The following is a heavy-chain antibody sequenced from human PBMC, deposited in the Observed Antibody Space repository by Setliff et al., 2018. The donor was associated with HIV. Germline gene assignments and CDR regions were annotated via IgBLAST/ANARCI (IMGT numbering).Heavy chain of an antibody. D-gene: IGHD2-8*01. V-gene: IGHV3-21*01. Sequence: GGSLRLSCAASGFTFSSYWMTWVRQAPGKGLEWVSTIANGINTYYADSVRGRFTISRDNAKNSLYLQMNSLRAEDTALYYCARTKTLGAFDIWGQGTMVTVSS. CDR2: IANGINT. CDR3: ARTKTLGAFDI. J-gene: IGHJ3*02. CDR1: GFTFSSYW.